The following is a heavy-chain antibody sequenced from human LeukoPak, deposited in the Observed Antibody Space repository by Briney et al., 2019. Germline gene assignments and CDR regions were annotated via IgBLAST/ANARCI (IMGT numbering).Heavy chain of an antibody. J-gene: IGHJ4*02. CDR2: ISTSGRST. D-gene: IGHD6-19*01. V-gene: IGHV3-23*01. CDR3: AKDGSRIAVSGTLLDY. Sequence: PGGSLRLSCTASGFTFGDYAMSWVRQAPGKGLEWVSGISTSGRSTYYTDSVKGRFTMSRDNSKNTLYLQMNSLRAEDTAVYYCAKDGSRIAVSGTLLDYWGQGTLVTVSS. CDR1: GFTFGDYA.